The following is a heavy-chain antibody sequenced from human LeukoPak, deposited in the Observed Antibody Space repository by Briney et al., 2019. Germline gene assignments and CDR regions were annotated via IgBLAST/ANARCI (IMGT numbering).Heavy chain of an antibody. V-gene: IGHV4-39*01. J-gene: IGHJ4*02. D-gene: IGHD3-9*01. Sequence: PSETLSLTCTVSGGSISSSTYYWGWIRRPPGKGLEWIGSIYYSGSTYYNPSLKSRVTVSVDTSKNQFSLNLSSVTAADTAVYYCASGYFAADYWGQGTLVTVSS. CDR3: ASGYFAADY. CDR2: IYYSGST. CDR1: GGSISSSTYY.